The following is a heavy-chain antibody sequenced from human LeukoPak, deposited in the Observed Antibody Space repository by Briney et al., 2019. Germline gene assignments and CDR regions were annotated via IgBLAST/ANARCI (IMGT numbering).Heavy chain of an antibody. CDR2: INPSGGST. Sequence: GASVKVSCKASGYTFTSYYMHWVRQAPGQGPEWMGIINPSGGSTSYAQKFQGRVTMTRDMSTSTVYMELSSLRSEDTAVYYCARDALRITIFGVIDPWGQGTLVTVSS. D-gene: IGHD3-3*01. CDR3: ARDALRITIFGVIDP. J-gene: IGHJ5*02. CDR1: GYTFTSYY. V-gene: IGHV1-46*01.